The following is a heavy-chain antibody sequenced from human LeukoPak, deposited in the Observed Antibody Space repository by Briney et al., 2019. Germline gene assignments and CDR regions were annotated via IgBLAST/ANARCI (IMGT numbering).Heavy chain of an antibody. D-gene: IGHD3-10*01. J-gene: IGHJ6*02. CDR2: IIPILGIA. Sequence: SVKVSCKASGGTFSSYAISWVRQAPGQGLEWMGRIIPILGIANYAQKFQGRVTITADKSTSTAYMELSSLRSEDTAVYYCARAGYYGSGISAFYYYGMDVWGQGTTVTVSS. CDR1: GGTFSSYA. V-gene: IGHV1-69*04. CDR3: ARAGYYGSGISAFYYYGMDV.